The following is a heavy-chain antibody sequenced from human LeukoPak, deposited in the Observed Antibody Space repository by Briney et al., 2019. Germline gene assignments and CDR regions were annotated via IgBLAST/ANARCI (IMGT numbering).Heavy chain of an antibody. D-gene: IGHD5-24*01. Sequence: GRSLRLSCAASGFTFSSCGMHWVRQAPGKGLEWVAVIWYDGSNKYYADSVKGRFTISRDNSKNTLYLQMNSLRAEDTAVYYCARDRDGYNYIDYWGQGTLVTVSS. J-gene: IGHJ4*02. CDR1: GFTFSSCG. CDR3: ARDRDGYNYIDY. CDR2: IWYDGSNK. V-gene: IGHV3-33*01.